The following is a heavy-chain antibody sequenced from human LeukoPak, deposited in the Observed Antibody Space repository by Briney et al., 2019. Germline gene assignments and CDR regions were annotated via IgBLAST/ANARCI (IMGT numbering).Heavy chain of an antibody. V-gene: IGHV4-39*07. J-gene: IGHJ3*02. Sequence: SETLSLTCITSGASISSSAYYWGWIRQPPGKGLEWIGTIYYSGNTYYNPSLKSRVTISVDKSKNQFSLKLSSVTAADTAVYYCASIRQDSSGYPDAFDIWGQGTMVTVSS. D-gene: IGHD3-22*01. CDR1: GASISSSAYY. CDR2: IYYSGNT. CDR3: ASIRQDSSGYPDAFDI.